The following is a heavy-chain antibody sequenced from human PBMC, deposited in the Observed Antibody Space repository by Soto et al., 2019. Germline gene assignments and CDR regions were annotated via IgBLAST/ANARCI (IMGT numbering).Heavy chain of an antibody. Sequence: PTLVNPTQTLTLTCTFSGFSLSTSGVGGGWIRQNPGKALEWLELIYWEDNKRYSPSLKSSLTITKDTSKNQVVLTMTNMDPVDTATYYCAHRPSYCSGGTCYSGFDYWGQGTLVT. D-gene: IGHD2-15*01. CDR3: AHRPSYCSGGTCYSGFDY. V-gene: IGHV2-5*02. J-gene: IGHJ4*02. CDR2: IYWEDNK. CDR1: GFSLSTSGVG.